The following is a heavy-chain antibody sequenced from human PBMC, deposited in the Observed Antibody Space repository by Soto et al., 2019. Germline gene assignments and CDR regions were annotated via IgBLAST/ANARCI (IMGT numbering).Heavy chain of an antibody. J-gene: IGHJ4*02. CDR2: INPNSGGT. D-gene: IGHD3-16*02. CDR1: GYTFTGYY. Sequence: QVQLVQSGAEVKKPGASVKVSCKASGYTFTGYYMHWVRQAPGQGLEWMGWINPNSGGTNYAQKYQGRVTMTRDTSIRTACMELSRLRSDDTAVYYCARAAAYDYVWGSYRPLSSPFFDYWGQGTLVTVSS. CDR3: ARAAAYDYVWGSYRPLSSPFFDY. V-gene: IGHV1-2*02.